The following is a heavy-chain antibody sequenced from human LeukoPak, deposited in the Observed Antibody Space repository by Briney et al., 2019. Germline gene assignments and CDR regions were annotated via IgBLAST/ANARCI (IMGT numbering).Heavy chain of an antibody. CDR3: ARGLRSGSYLYYFDY. CDR1: GGTFSSYA. V-gene: IGHV1-69*01. CDR2: IIPILGTA. J-gene: IGHJ4*02. D-gene: IGHD3-10*01. Sequence: GSSVKVSCKASGGTFSSYAISWVRQAPGQGLEWMGGIIPILGTANYAPKFQGRVTITADESTSTAYMELSSLRSEDTAVYYCARGLRSGSYLYYFDYWGQGTLVTVSS.